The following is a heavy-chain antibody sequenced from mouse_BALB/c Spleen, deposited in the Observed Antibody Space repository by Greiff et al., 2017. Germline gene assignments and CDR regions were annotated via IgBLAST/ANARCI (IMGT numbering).Heavy chain of an antibody. V-gene: IGHV2-9*02. D-gene: IGHD2-10*02. CDR2: IWAGGST. Sequence: VKLMESGPGLVVPSQSLSITCTVSGFSLTSYGVHWVRQPPGKGLEWLGVIWAGGSTNYNSALMSRLSISKDNSKSQVFLKMNSLQTDDTAMYYCAREGLYGNYYYFDYWGQGTTLTVSS. CDR1: GFSLTSYG. J-gene: IGHJ2*01. CDR3: AREGLYGNYYYFDY.